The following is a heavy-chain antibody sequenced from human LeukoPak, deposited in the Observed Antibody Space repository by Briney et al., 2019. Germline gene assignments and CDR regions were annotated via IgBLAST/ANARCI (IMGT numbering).Heavy chain of an antibody. V-gene: IGHV3-48*04. CDR2: ISSSSSTI. D-gene: IGHD3-10*01. CDR1: GLTFSSYS. J-gene: IGHJ6*03. Sequence: PGGSLRLSCAASGLTFSSYSMNWVRQAPGKGLEWVSYISSSSSTIYYADSVKGRFTISRDNAKSSLYLQMNSLRAEDTAVYYCARGGTDYYGSGSYYNPIVPGGYYMDVWGKGTTVTISS. CDR3: ARGGTDYYGSGSYYNPIVPGGYYMDV.